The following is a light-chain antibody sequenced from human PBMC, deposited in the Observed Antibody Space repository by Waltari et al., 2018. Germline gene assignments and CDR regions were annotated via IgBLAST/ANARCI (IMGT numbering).Light chain of an antibody. V-gene: IGKV3-11*01. Sequence: VLTQSQATLSLSPGERATLSCRASQSVTTYLAWFQQKPGKAPSVLMYDASHRATGIPGRFSDSGFGPDFTLTYSCLDPGDFAVFFGQQRSNWLPCILGVGTKIDIK. CDR2: DAS. J-gene: IGKJ4*01. CDR1: QSVTTY. CDR3: QQRSNWLPCI.